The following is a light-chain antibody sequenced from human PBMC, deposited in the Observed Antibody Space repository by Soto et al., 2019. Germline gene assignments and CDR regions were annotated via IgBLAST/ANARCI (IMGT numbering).Light chain of an antibody. Sequence: IHLTQSPSSVSASLGDRVTITCRASQVINTDVVGWQQRPGGAPKLLIYDAVTVQSGVPSGCSGSTSGTHFTLTISSLQPEDFATYYCQQSYSQPLTFGGGTKVDIK. V-gene: IGKV1-39*01. CDR1: QVINTD. CDR2: DAV. J-gene: IGKJ4*01. CDR3: QQSYSQPLT.